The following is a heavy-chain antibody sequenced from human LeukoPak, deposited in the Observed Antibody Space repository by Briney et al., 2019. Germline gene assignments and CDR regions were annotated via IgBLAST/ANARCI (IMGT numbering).Heavy chain of an antibody. D-gene: IGHD1-26*01. Sequence: SETLSLTCTVSGGSISSSSYYWGWIRQPPGKGLEWIGRIYTSGSTNYNPSLKSRVTMSVDTSKNQFSLKLSSVTAADTAVYYCARLLRSGRGGRTRYYYMDVWGKGTTVTISS. CDR1: GGSISSSSYY. CDR3: ARLLRSGRGGRTRYYYMDV. V-gene: IGHV4-61*05. J-gene: IGHJ6*03. CDR2: IYTSGST.